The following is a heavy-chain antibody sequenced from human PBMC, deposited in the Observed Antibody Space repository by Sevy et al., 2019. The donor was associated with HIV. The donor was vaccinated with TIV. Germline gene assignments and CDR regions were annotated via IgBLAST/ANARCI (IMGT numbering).Heavy chain of an antibody. CDR1: GYTFTGYY. J-gene: IGHJ4*02. CDR3: ARERRGTTRGSVGY. CDR2: INPNSGGT. V-gene: IGHV1-2*02. Sequence: ASVKVSCKASGYTFTGYYMHWVRQAPGQGLEWMGWINPNSGGTNYAQKFQGRVTMTRDTSISTAYMERSRLRSDDTAVYYCARERRGTTRGSVGYWGQGTLVTVSS. D-gene: IGHD1-7*01.